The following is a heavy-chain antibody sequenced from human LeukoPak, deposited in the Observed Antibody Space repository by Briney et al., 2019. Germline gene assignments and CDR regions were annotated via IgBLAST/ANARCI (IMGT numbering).Heavy chain of an antibody. CDR2: MNPNSGNT. V-gene: IGHV1-8*01. CDR1: GYTFTSYD. D-gene: IGHD3-16*01. J-gene: IGHJ4*02. Sequence: ASVKVSCKASGYTFTSYDINWVRQATGQGLEWMGWMNPNSGNTGYAQKFQGRVTMTRNTSIGTAYMELSSLRSEDTAVYYCARVDRLGAALLASFDYWGQGTLVTVSS. CDR3: ARVDRLGAALLASFDY.